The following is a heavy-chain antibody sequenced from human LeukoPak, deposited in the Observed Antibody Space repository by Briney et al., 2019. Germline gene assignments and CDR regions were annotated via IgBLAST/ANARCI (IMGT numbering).Heavy chain of an antibody. Sequence: PGGSLRLSCAASGFTFSSYGMHWVRQAPGKGLEWVAFIRYDGSNKYYADSVKGRFTISRDNSKNSLYLQMNSLRAEDTAVYYCATDASSSSNWFDPWGQGTLVTVSS. CDR3: ATDASSSSNWFDP. V-gene: IGHV3-30*02. J-gene: IGHJ5*02. D-gene: IGHD6-13*01. CDR1: GFTFSSYG. CDR2: IRYDGSNK.